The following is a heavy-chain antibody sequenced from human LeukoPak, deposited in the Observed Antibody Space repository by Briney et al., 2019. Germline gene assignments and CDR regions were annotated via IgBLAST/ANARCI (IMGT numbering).Heavy chain of an antibody. CDR3: AKAHYSYGSPFDY. D-gene: IGHD5-18*01. Sequence: GRSLRLSCAASGFTFRSYGMNWVRQAPGKGLEWVALISYSGSHKEYADSVKGRFTISRDNSKNTLYLQMNSLRAEDTAVYYCAKAHYSYGSPFDYWGQGTLVTVSS. CDR2: ISYSGSHK. J-gene: IGHJ4*02. CDR1: GFTFRSYG. V-gene: IGHV3-30*18.